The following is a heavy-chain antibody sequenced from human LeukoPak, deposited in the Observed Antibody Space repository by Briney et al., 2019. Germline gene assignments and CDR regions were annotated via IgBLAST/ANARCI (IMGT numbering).Heavy chain of an antibody. Sequence: GGSLRLSCAASGFTFSSYSMNWVRQAPGKGLEWVSHITASGTAMFYADSVKGRFTISRDNAKNSLYLQMSSLRGEDTAVYYCASSGSYRFDYWGQGTLVTVSS. V-gene: IGHV3-48*01. CDR2: ITASGTAM. D-gene: IGHD1-26*01. J-gene: IGHJ4*02. CDR1: GFTFSSYS. CDR3: ASSGSYRFDY.